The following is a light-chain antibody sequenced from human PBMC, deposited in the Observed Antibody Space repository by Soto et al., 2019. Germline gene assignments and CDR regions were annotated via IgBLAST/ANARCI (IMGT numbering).Light chain of an antibody. Sequence: DVVLTQPPDSLALSLREGATINCKSTQRVLYSSNNKNYLAWYQQKPGQPPKLLIYWASTRESGVPDRFSGSGSGTDFTLTISRLEAEDVAVYYCQQYYSSPWTFGQGTKVDIK. CDR2: WAS. J-gene: IGKJ1*01. CDR3: QQYYSSPWT. CDR1: QRVLYSSNNKNY. V-gene: IGKV4-1*01.